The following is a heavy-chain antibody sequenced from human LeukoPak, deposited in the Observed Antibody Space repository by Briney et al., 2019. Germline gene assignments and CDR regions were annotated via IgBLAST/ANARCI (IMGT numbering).Heavy chain of an antibody. CDR2: ISAYNGNT. V-gene: IGHV1-18*01. D-gene: IGHD3-10*01. CDR1: GYTFTSYG. CDR3: ARASLENYYGSGSYYLGGY. Sequence: ASVKVSCKASGYTFTSYGISWVRQAPGQGLVWMGWISAYNGNTNYAQKLQGRVTMTTDTSTSTAYMELRSLRSDDTAVYYCARASLENYYGSGSYYLGGYWGQGTLVTVSS. J-gene: IGHJ4*02.